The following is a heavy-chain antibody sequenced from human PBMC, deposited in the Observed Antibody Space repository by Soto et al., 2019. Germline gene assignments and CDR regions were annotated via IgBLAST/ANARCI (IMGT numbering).Heavy chain of an antibody. V-gene: IGHV1-8*01. CDR2: MNPNSGNT. Sequence: GASVKVSCKASGYTFTSYDITWVRQATGQGLEWMGWMNPNSGNTGYAQKFQGRVTMTRDTSTSTAYMELSSLRSEDTAVYYCARDRYDSSGSYSYWGQGTLVTVSS. D-gene: IGHD3-22*01. CDR1: GYTFTSYD. CDR3: ARDRYDSSGSYSY. J-gene: IGHJ4*02.